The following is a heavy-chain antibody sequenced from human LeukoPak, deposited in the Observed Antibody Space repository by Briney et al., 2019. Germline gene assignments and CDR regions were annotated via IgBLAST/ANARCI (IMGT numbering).Heavy chain of an antibody. Sequence: SETLSLTCTVSGYSISSGYYWGWIRQPPGKGLEWIGNICHSGSTNSNPSLKSRVTISVDTSKNQFSLKLSSVTAADTAVYFCAREYSGYDSDYFYYYMDVWGKGTTVTVSS. V-gene: IGHV4-38-2*02. CDR1: GYSISSGYY. D-gene: IGHD5-12*01. J-gene: IGHJ6*03. CDR3: AREYSGYDSDYFYYYMDV. CDR2: ICHSGST.